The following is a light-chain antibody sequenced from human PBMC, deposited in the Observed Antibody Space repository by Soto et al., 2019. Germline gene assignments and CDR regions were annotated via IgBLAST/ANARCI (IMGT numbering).Light chain of an antibody. CDR2: GAS. CDR1: QSVRSN. Sequence: EIVMTQSPATLSVSPGERATLSCRASQSVRSNLAWYQQKAGQAPRLLIYGASTRATGIPARFSGSGSETEFTLTISSLQSEDFAVYYCHQYNNWPRTFGQGTKVEIK. V-gene: IGKV3-15*01. CDR3: HQYNNWPRT. J-gene: IGKJ1*01.